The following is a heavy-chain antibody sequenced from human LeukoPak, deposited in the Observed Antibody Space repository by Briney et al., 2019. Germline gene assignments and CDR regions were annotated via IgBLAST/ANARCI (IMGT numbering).Heavy chain of an antibody. J-gene: IGHJ4*02. CDR2: ITSSGETT. V-gene: IGHV3-23*01. Sequence: GGSLRLSCAASGFTFRSYVMSWVRQAPGKGLEWVLAITSSGETTYYADSVKGRFIISRDNSKNTLCLQMNSLRAEDTAVYYCAKDRSYYFDYWGQGTLVTVSS. D-gene: IGHD2-15*01. CDR1: GFTFRSYV. CDR3: AKDRSYYFDY.